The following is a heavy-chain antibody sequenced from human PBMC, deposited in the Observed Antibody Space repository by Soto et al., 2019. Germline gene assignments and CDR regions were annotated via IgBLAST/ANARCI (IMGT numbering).Heavy chain of an antibody. V-gene: IGHV1-69*01. CDR2: IIPIYGTE. CDR1: GGTFSSYA. J-gene: IGHJ6*02. D-gene: IGHD6-13*01. CDR3: ARDRIAGSKYYYGMDV. Sequence: QVQLVQSGAEVKKPGSSVRVSCKASGGTFSSYAISWVRQAPGQGLEWMGGIIPIYGTENYAQKFQGRVTITADESTRTAYMELSSLRSEDTAVYYCARDRIAGSKYYYGMDVWGQGTTVTVSS.